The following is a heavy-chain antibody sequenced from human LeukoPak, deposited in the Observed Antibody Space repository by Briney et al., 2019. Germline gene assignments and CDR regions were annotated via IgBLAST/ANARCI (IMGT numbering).Heavy chain of an antibody. CDR3: ARLIGSGWYFDY. CDR1: GDSFTSYW. V-gene: IGHV5-51*01. CDR2: IYPGDSDT. J-gene: IGHJ4*02. Sequence: RGESLKISCKGSGDSFTSYWIGWVRQMPGKGLEWMGIIYPGDSDTRYSPSFQGQVTISADKTISTAYLQSSSLKASDIAMYYCARLIGSGWYFDYWGQGTLVTVSS. D-gene: IGHD6-19*01.